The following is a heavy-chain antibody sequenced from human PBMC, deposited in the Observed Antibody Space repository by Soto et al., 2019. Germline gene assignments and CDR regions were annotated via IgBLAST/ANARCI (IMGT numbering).Heavy chain of an antibody. V-gene: IGHV1-46*01. CDR2: INPSGGGA. D-gene: IGHD5-12*01. Sequence: QVQLVQSGAEVKKPGASVKVSCKAFGYTFTSYYMHWVRQAPGQGLEWMGVINPSGGGATYAQKSQGRVTMTXXXXXXXXYXXXXXXXXXXXXVXXXXXXXXXXDXEXGQYTFDIWGQGTMVTVST. CDR3: XXXXXXXDXEXGQYTFDI. J-gene: IGHJ3*02. CDR1: GYTFTSYY.